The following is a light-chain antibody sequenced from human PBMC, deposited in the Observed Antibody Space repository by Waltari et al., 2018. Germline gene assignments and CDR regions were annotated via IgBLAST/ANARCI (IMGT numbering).Light chain of an antibody. J-gene: IGKJ5*01. V-gene: IGKV1-12*01. CDR2: AAY. Sequence: DIQMTQSPSSVSASIGDRVTITCRASQGIDNWLAWYQQKPGKAHKLLISAAYNLHSGVPSRFSGSRSETEFTLTINNLQPEDFATYFCQQAKSFPITFGQGTQLEIK. CDR1: QGIDNW. CDR3: QQAKSFPIT.